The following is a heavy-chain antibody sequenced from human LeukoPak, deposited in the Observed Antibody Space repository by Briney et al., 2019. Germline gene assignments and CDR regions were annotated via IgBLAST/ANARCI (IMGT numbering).Heavy chain of an antibody. CDR3: AKGSYSNHYLDY. J-gene: IGHJ4*02. CDR2: ISGSGGST. D-gene: IGHD4-11*01. CDR1: GFTFSSYA. Sequence: GGSLRLSCAASGFTFSSYAMSWVRQAPGKGLEWVSAISGSGGSTYYADSVKGRFSISRDNSKNTLYLQMNSLRAEDTAVYYCAKGSYSNHYLDYWGQGTLVTVSS. V-gene: IGHV3-23*01.